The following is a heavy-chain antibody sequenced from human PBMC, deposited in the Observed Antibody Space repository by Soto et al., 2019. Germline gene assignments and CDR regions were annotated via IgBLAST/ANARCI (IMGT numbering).Heavy chain of an antibody. V-gene: IGHV1-69*02. CDR1: GGTFSSYT. J-gene: IGHJ4*02. CDR3: ARLGVNSAYAL. D-gene: IGHD5-12*01. Sequence: QVQLVQSGAEVKKSGSSVKVSCKASGGTFSSYTINWVRQAPGQGLEWMGRIIPSLGRPNYAQKFQGRVTVTADKATSTAYMEPRSLRSEDTAVFYCARLGVNSAYALWGQGTLVTVSS. CDR2: IIPSLGRP.